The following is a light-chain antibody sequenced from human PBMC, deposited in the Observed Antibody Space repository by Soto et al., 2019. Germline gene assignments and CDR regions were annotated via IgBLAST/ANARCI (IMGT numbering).Light chain of an antibody. V-gene: IGKV1-39*01. Sequence: DIQVTQSPASLSASVGDRVTITCRASQSITIYLNGYQQKPGGAHKLLIYSASTLQTGVPSRFTGSGSGTDFTLSISSLQPEDTATYYCQQTYGTPFTFGQGTRLEIK. CDR1: QSITIY. CDR3: QQTYGTPFT. J-gene: IGKJ5*01. CDR2: SAS.